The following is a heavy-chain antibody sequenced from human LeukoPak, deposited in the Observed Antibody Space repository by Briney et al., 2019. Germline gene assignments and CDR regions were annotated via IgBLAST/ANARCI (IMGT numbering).Heavy chain of an antibody. V-gene: IGHV3-21*01. D-gene: IGHD5-18*01. Sequence: GGSLRLSCAASGFTFSSYSMNWVRQAPGKGLEWVSSISSSSSYIYYADPVKGRFTISRDNAKNSLYLQMNSLRAEDTAVYYCARDIVDTAMVTFGLDYYYGMDVWGQGTTVTVSS. CDR1: GFTFSSYS. CDR2: ISSSSSYI. J-gene: IGHJ6*02. CDR3: ARDIVDTAMVTFGLDYYYGMDV.